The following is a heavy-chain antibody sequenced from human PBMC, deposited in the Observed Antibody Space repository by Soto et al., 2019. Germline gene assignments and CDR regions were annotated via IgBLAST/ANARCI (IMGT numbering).Heavy chain of an antibody. D-gene: IGHD6-13*01. V-gene: IGHV3-48*02. J-gene: IGHJ4*02. CDR2: ISISSSTI. CDR3: ARNKAMGSTWPLDY. CDR1: GFTFSSYS. Sequence: GGSLRLSCAASGFTFSSYSMNWIRQAPGKGLEWISYISISSSTISYADSVKGRFTVSRDNAKNSLYLQMNSLSDEDTAVYYCARNKAMGSTWPLDYWGQGTLVTVSS.